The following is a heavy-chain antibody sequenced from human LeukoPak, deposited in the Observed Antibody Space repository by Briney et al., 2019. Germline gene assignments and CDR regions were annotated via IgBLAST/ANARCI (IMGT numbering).Heavy chain of an antibody. J-gene: IGHJ4*02. CDR1: GFTFSSYS. D-gene: IGHD3-16*01. Sequence: GGSLRLSCAASGFTFSSYSMNWVRQAPGKGLEWVSYISSSSSTIYYADSVKGRFTISRDNAKNSLYLQMNSLRAEDTAVYYCARDAPPGGVMLWGAYFDYWGQGTLVTVSS. CDR3: ARDAPPGGVMLWGAYFDY. CDR2: ISSSSSTI. V-gene: IGHV3-48*01.